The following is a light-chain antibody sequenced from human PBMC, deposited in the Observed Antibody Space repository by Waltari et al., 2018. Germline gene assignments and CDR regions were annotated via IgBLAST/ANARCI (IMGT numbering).Light chain of an antibody. Sequence: QLVLTQSPSASPSLRPSVKLPCPLSSGHSSNVLAWHQQQPEKGPRYLMKVNSDGSHSKGAGIPDRFSGSSSGAERYLTISSLQSDDEADYYCQTWGTGIWVFGGGTRLTVL. CDR2: VNSDGSH. CDR3: QTWGTGIWV. CDR1: SGHSSNV. J-gene: IGLJ3*02. V-gene: IGLV4-69*01.